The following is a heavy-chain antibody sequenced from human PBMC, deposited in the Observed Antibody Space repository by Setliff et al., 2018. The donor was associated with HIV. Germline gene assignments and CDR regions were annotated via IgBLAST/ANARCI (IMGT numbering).Heavy chain of an antibody. D-gene: IGHD3-10*01. V-gene: IGHV3-74*03. CDR1: GITLSNYA. J-gene: IGHJ6*02. Sequence: GGSLRLSCAASGITLSNYAMSWVRQAPGKGLEWVSGINWNGSSATYADSVKGRFTNSRDNAKNTLYLQMDSLRAEDTAVYYCARGPTGSGSAYIDLWGQGMPVTV. CDR3: ARGPTGSGSAYIDL. CDR2: INWNGSSA.